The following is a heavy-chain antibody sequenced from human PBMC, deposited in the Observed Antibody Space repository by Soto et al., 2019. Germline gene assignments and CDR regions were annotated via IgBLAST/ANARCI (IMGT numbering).Heavy chain of an antibody. J-gene: IGHJ4*02. Sequence: QVQLVQSGAEVKKPGASVKVSCKASGYTFTSYGISWVRQAPGQGLEWMGWINAYNGNTNYAQKLQGRVTMTTDTSASTADMELRSLRSDDTDVHYCARHGGYGLIDYWGQGTLVTVSS. CDR2: INAYNGNT. D-gene: IGHD5-18*01. V-gene: IGHV1-18*01. CDR1: GYTFTSYG. CDR3: ARHGGYGLIDY.